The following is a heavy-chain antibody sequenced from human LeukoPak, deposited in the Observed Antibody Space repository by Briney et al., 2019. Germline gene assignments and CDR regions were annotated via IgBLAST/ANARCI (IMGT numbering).Heavy chain of an antibody. CDR1: GYTFTSYY. CDR2: INPGGGST. CDR3: ARYCSSTSCYFGDAFDI. J-gene: IGHJ3*02. D-gene: IGHD2-2*01. V-gene: IGHV1-46*03. Sequence: GASVKVSCKASGYTFTSYYMHWVRQAPGQGLEWMGIINPGGGSTSYAQKFQGRVTMTRDTSTSTVYMELSSLRSEDTAVYYCARYCSSTSCYFGDAFDIWGHGTMVTVSS.